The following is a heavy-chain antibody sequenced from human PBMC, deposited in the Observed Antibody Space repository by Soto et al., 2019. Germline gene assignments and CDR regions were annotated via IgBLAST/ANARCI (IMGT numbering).Heavy chain of an antibody. Sequence: SATLSLTCAVYGGSFSGYYWSWIRQPPGKGLEWIGEINHSGSTNYNPSLKSRVTISVDTSKNQFSLKLSSVTAADTAVYYCAREQGDDYAWGSYRSGAFDIWGQGTMVT. CDR3: AREQGDDYAWGSYRSGAFDI. V-gene: IGHV4-34*01. CDR1: GGSFSGYY. CDR2: INHSGST. D-gene: IGHD3-16*02. J-gene: IGHJ3*02.